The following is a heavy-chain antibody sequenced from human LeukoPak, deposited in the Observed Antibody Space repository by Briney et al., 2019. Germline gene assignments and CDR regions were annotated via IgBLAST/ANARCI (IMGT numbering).Heavy chain of an antibody. J-gene: IGHJ6*02. CDR2: IYHSGTT. CDR1: GGSISSDNTW. CDR3: TRGELLWFGELSGYGMDV. D-gene: IGHD3-10*01. V-gene: IGHV4-4*02. Sequence: SGTLSLTCAVSGGSISSDNTWWTWVRQPPGKGLEWIGDIYHSGTTNCNPSLRSRVTISLDKSNNQFSLSLNSVTAADTAVYYCTRGELLWFGELSGYGMDVWGQGTTVTVSS.